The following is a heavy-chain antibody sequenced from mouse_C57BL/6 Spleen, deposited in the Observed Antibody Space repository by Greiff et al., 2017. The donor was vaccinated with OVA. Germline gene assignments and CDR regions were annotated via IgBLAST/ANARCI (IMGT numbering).Heavy chain of an antibody. Sequence: EVMLVESGGGLVKPGGSLKLSCAASGFTFSDYGMHWVRQAPEKGLEWVAYISSGSSTIYYADTVKGRFTISRDNAKNTLFLQMTSLRSEDTAMYYCARATMRDAMDYWGQGTSVTVSS. V-gene: IGHV5-17*01. J-gene: IGHJ4*01. CDR1: GFTFSDYG. CDR2: ISSGSSTI. CDR3: ARATMRDAMDY. D-gene: IGHD2-4*01.